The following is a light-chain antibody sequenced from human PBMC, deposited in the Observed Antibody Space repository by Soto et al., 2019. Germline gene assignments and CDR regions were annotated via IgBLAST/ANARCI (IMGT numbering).Light chain of an antibody. CDR3: CSYTTSNTRQIV. V-gene: IGLV2-14*01. J-gene: IGLJ1*01. CDR2: DVS. CDR1: SSDVGGYNY. Sequence: SVLTQPASVSGSPGQSITISRTGNSSDVGGYNYVSWYQQHPGKAPKFMIYDVSNRPSGVSNRFSGSKSGNTASLTISGLQAEEEADYYCCSYTTSNTRQIVFGTGTKVTVL.